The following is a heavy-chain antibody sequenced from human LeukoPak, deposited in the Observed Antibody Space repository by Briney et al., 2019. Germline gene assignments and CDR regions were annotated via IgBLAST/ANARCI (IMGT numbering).Heavy chain of an antibody. CDR3: ARVDLYSYGNDFDY. CDR2: INPNSGGT. J-gene: IGHJ4*02. D-gene: IGHD5-18*01. V-gene: IGHV1-2*02. CDR1: GYTFTGYY. Sequence: GASVKVSCKASGYTFTGYYMHWVRQAPGQGLEWMGWINPNSGGTNYAQKFQGRVTMTRDTSISTAYMELSRLRSDDTAVYYCARVDLYSYGNDFDYWGQGTLVTVSS.